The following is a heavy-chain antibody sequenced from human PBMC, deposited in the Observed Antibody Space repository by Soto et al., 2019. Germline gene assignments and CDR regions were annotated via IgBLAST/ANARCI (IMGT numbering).Heavy chain of an antibody. CDR1: GGSISSSSYY. V-gene: IGHV4-39*01. D-gene: IGHD3-22*01. Sequence: QLQLQESGPGLVKPSETLSLTCTVSGGSISSSSYYWGWIRQPPGKGLEWIGSIYYSGSTYYNPSLKSRVTIAVDTSKNQFSLKLSSVTAADTAVYYCARLVGYYYDSSAAGNLNWFDPWGQGTLVTVSS. CDR2: IYYSGST. J-gene: IGHJ5*02. CDR3: ARLVGYYYDSSAAGNLNWFDP.